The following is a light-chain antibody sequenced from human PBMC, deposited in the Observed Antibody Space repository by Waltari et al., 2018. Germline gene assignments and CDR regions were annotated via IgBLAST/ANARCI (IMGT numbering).Light chain of an antibody. J-gene: IGKJ4*01. Sequence: DIQMTQSPSTLSASVGDRVTITCRASQNIGSWLAWYQQKPGKVPKLLMFKTSSLEGGVPPRFSGSGSGTEFTLTISSMQPDDFATYYCQQYTTYSLLTFGGGTRV. CDR1: QNIGSW. CDR3: QQYTTYSLLT. CDR2: KTS. V-gene: IGKV1-5*03.